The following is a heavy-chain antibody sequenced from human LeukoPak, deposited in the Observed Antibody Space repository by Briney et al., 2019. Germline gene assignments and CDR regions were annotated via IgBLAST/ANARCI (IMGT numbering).Heavy chain of an antibody. V-gene: IGHV1-18*01. Sequence: GASVKVSCKASGYTFTSYGISWVRQAPGQGLEWIGWISAYKGNTNYAQKLQGRVTMTTDTSTSTAYMELRSLRSDDTAVYYCARDYRSIAAAGTVQYYYYYGMDVWGQGTTVTVSS. J-gene: IGHJ6*02. CDR2: ISAYKGNT. CDR3: ARDYRSIAAAGTVQYYYYYGMDV. CDR1: GYTFTSYG. D-gene: IGHD6-13*01.